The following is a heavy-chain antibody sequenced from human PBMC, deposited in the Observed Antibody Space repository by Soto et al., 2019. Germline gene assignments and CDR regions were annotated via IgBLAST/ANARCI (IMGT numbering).Heavy chain of an antibody. J-gene: IGHJ5*02. CDR2: IIPMSGRP. CDR3: ARRGRESANWFDP. CDR1: GGTFNSFS. Sequence: SVKVSCKASGGTFNSFSIDWVRQAPGQGLEWMGGIIPMSGRPNYAQRFQGRVTFSADKSTNTVYMDVHSLTYEDTAVYYCARRGRESANWFDPWGQGTLVTVSS. V-gene: IGHV1-69*06.